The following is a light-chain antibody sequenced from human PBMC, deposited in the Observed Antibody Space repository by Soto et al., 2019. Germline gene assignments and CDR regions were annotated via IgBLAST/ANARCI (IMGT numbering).Light chain of an antibody. CDR2: LNSDGSH. V-gene: IGLV4-69*01. Sequence: QPVLTQSPSASASLGASVKLTCTLSSWHSSYAIAWHQQQPEKGPRYLMKLNSDGSHSKGDGIPDRFSGSSSGAERYLTISSLQSEDEADYYCQTWGTGIHVFGGGTQLTVL. CDR1: SWHSSYA. J-gene: IGLJ7*01. CDR3: QTWGTGIHV.